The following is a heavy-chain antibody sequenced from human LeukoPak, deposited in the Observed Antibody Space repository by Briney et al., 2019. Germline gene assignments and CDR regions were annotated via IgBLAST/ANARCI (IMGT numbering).Heavy chain of an antibody. D-gene: IGHD3-16*02. Sequence: PSETLSLTCAVSGGSFSGYYWSWIRQPPGKGLEWIGEINHSGSTNYNPSLKSRVTISVDTSKNQFSLKLSSVTGADTAVYYCTRLDYVWGSYRWGGFDYWGQGTLVTVSS. V-gene: IGHV4-34*01. J-gene: IGHJ4*02. CDR1: GGSFSGYY. CDR3: TRLDYVWGSYRWGGFDY. CDR2: INHSGST.